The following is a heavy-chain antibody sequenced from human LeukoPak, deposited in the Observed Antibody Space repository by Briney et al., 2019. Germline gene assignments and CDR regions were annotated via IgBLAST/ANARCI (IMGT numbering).Heavy chain of an antibody. D-gene: IGHD2-2*01. V-gene: IGHV1-8*01. CDR1: GYTFTSYD. CDR2: MNPNSGNT. Sequence: ASVKVSCKAAGYTFTSYDIDLVRQATGQGLEWMGWMNPNSGNTGYAQKFQGRVTMTRNTSISTAYMELSSLRSEDTAMYYCARGAVPAAISGYYYYYGMDVWGQGTTVTVSS. CDR3: ARGAVPAAISGYYYYYGMDV. J-gene: IGHJ6*02.